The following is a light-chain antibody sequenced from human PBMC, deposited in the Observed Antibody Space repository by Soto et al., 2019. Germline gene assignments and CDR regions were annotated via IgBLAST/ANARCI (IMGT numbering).Light chain of an antibody. CDR2: DAS. V-gene: IGKV3-11*01. J-gene: IGKJ4*01. Sequence: IVLTQSPCTLSLSPGERATLSCRASQSVSSYLVWYQQKPCHAPRLLIYDASNRATGITARFSGSGSGTDFTLTISSLEPEDFAIYYCQQRSNWPLLTFGGGTKVDIK. CDR3: QQRSNWPLLT. CDR1: QSVSSY.